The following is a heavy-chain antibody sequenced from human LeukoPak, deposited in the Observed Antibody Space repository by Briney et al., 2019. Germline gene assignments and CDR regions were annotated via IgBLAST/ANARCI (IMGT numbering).Heavy chain of an antibody. D-gene: IGHD4-11*01. CDR3: ARGEVTTYYIDY. CDR2: IYYSGST. V-gene: IGHV4-30-4*08. Sequence: PSETLSLTCTVSGGSISSCDYYWSWIRQPPGKGLEWIGYIYYSGSTYYNPSLKSRVTISVDTSKNQFSLELSSVTAADTAVYYCARGEVTTYYIDYWGQGTLVTVSS. CDR1: GGSISSCDYY. J-gene: IGHJ4*02.